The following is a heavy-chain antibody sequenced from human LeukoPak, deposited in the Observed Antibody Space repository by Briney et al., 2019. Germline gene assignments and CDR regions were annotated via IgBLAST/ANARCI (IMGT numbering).Heavy chain of an antibody. CDR1: GFTFSDYA. V-gene: IGHV3-23*01. J-gene: IGHJ4*02. D-gene: IGHD5-18*01. Sequence: GGSLRLSCVASGFTFSDYAMSWVRQAPGKGLEWVSTIFGYGGSTYYADSVEDRFTISRDNAKDTVYLQLNSLRAEDTAVYYCAKMAGYNSRFDYWGQGTLVTVSS. CDR2: IFGYGGST. CDR3: AKMAGYNSRFDY.